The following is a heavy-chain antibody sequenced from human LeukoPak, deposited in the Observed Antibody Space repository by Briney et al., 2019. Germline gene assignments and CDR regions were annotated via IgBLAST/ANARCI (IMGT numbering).Heavy chain of an antibody. CDR3: ASPLYEYESTGYAFDN. D-gene: IGHD3-16*01. CDR1: GYSISSGDY. CDR2: IYHSGST. Sequence: SETVSLTCAVSGYSISSGDYWGWIRQSPGKGPVWIWTIYHSGSTYYNPSLKSRVTISVDTSKNQFSLKLSCVSALDTAEYYSASPLYEYESTGYAFDNWGQGNLVTVSS. J-gene: IGHJ4*02. V-gene: IGHV4-38-2*01.